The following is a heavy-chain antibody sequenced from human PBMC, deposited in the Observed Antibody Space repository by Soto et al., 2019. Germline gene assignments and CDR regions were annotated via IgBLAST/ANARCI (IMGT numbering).Heavy chain of an antibody. D-gene: IGHD4-17*01. CDR2: IIPIFGTA. CDR3: ASAPNYGVNSPYYFDY. CDR1: GGTFSSYA. J-gene: IGHJ4*02. V-gene: IGHV1-69*13. Sequence: ASVKVSCKASGGTFSSYAISWVRQAPGQGLEWMGGIIPIFGTANYAQKFQGRVTITADESTSTAYMELSSLRSEDTAVYYCASAPNYGVNSPYYFDYWGQGTLVTVSS.